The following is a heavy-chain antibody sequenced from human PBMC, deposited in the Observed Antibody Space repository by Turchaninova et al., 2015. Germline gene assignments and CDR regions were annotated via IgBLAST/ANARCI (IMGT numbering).Heavy chain of an antibody. Sequence: DVQLVDSGGGSVQPGGSLRLSCVASGLIFSRYAVTWVRQAPGEGMEWVSAISGSGDSTVYTDSVKGLFTISRENSKNTLYLQMNSRRAEDTAVYYCAKSGNYGWGQGTLVTVSS. V-gene: IGHV3-23*04. CDR3: AKSGNYG. D-gene: IGHD4-17*01. J-gene: IGHJ4*02. CDR2: ISGSGDST. CDR1: GLIFSRYA.